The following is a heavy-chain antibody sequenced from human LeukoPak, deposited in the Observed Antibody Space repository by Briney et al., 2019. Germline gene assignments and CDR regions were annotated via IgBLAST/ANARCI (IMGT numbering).Heavy chain of an antibody. Sequence: SETLSLTCTVSGHSISSGYYWGWIRQPPGKGLEWIGSIYHSGSTYYNPSLKSRVILSVDTSKNQFSLKLTSVTAADTAVYCCAKLWRTVVEEDYWGQGTLVTVSS. D-gene: IGHD3-3*01. CDR2: IYHSGST. V-gene: IGHV4-38-2*02. CDR1: GHSISSGYY. J-gene: IGHJ4*02. CDR3: AKLWRTVVEEDY.